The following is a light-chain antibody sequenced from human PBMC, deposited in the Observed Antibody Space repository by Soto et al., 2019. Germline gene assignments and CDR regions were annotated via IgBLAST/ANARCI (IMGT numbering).Light chain of an antibody. Sequence: QSVLTQPPSASGTPGQRVTISCSGSNSNIGSKTLNWYQQLPGSAPKLLIYTTNQRPSGVPDRFSGSKSGTSASLAISGLQSEDEAHYYCAAWNDSLNGVVFGGGTKVTVL. V-gene: IGLV1-44*01. CDR2: TTN. J-gene: IGLJ2*01. CDR1: NSNIGSKT. CDR3: AAWNDSLNGVV.